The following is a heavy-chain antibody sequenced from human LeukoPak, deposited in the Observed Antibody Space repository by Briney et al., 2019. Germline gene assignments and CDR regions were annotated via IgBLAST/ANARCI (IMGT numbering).Heavy chain of an antibody. CDR2: ISGSGGST. CDR1: GFTFSSYA. Sequence: GGSLRLSCAASGFTFSSYAMSWVRQAPGKGLEWVSAISGSGGSTYYADSVKGRFTISRDNSKNTLYLQMNSLRAEDTAVYYCAKEGDIVVVPAAMQSDYWGQGTLVIVSS. CDR3: AKEGDIVVVPAAMQSDY. J-gene: IGHJ4*02. V-gene: IGHV3-23*01. D-gene: IGHD2-2*01.